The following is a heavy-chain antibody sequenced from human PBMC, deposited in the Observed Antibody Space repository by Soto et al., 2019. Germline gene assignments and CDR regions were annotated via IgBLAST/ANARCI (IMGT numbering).Heavy chain of an antibody. D-gene: IGHD6-19*01. Sequence: QLMQSGAEVKKPGASVKVSCKASGFTFNNHAIHWVRQAPGQRLEWMGWINDGNSNTYYSEKFRGRVTCTRDTVETTVYMELTSLKSEDTSIYYCARDQSGIGWYVDWFDPWGQGTLVTVSS. V-gene: IGHV1-3*01. CDR2: INDGNSNT. CDR1: GFTFNNHA. J-gene: IGHJ5*02. CDR3: ARDQSGIGWYVDWFDP.